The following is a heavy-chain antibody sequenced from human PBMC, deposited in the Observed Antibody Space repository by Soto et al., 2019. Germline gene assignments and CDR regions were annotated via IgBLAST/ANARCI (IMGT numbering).Heavy chain of an antibody. CDR2: ISYSGST. Sequence: QLQRQESGPGLVKPSETLSLTCTVSGGSISSSSYYWGWIRQPPGKGLEWIGSISYSGSTYYNPSLKSRVSISVDTSKNHFSLKLSSVTAADTAVYYCARHSPYISSWFLYYYYLDVWGKGTTVTVSS. CDR1: GGSISSSSYY. D-gene: IGHD6-13*01. J-gene: IGHJ6*03. CDR3: ARHSPYISSWFLYYYYLDV. V-gene: IGHV4-39*01.